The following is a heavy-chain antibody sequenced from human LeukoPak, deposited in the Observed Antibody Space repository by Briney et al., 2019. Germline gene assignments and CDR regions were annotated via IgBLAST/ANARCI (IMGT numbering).Heavy chain of an antibody. CDR2: ISGSGGST. Sequence: GGSLRLSCAASGFTFSSYAMSWVRQAPGKGLEWVSAISGSGGSTYYADSVKGRFTISRDNAKNSLYLQMNSLRAEDTAVYYCARAHGAGHQFQPFDPWGQGTLVTVSS. CDR3: ARAHGAGHQFQPFDP. CDR1: GFTFSSYA. D-gene: IGHD1-26*01. J-gene: IGHJ5*02. V-gene: IGHV3-23*01.